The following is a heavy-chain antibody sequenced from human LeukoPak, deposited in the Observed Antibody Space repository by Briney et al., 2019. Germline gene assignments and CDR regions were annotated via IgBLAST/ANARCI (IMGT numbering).Heavy chain of an antibody. J-gene: IGHJ4*02. Sequence: GESLKISCKGSGYSFTTYWIGWVRQMPGKGLGWMVIIYPGDSDTRYSPSFQGQVTISADKSISTAYMQWSSLKASDTAIYYCARQVVVAADVDYWGQGTLVTVSS. CDR3: ARQVVVAADVDY. D-gene: IGHD2-15*01. CDR2: IYPGDSDT. V-gene: IGHV5-51*01. CDR1: GYSFTTYW.